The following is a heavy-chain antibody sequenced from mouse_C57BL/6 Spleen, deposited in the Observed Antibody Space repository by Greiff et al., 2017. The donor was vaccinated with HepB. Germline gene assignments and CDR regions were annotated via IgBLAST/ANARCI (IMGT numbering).Heavy chain of an antibody. V-gene: IGHV2-5*01. D-gene: IGHD1-1*01. Sequence: VHLVESGPGLVQPSQSLSITCTVSGFSLTSYGVHWVRQSPGKGLEWLGVIWRGGSTDYNAAFMSRLSITKDNSKSQVFFKMNSLQADDTAIYYCAKNARSSYGYFDVWGTGTTVTVSS. CDR2: IWRGGST. J-gene: IGHJ1*03. CDR1: GFSLTSYG. CDR3: AKNARSSYGYFDV.